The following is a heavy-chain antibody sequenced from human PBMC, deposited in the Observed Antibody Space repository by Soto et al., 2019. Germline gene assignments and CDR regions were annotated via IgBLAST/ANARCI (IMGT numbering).Heavy chain of an antibody. J-gene: IGHJ6*02. D-gene: IGHD1-1*01. V-gene: IGHV3-33*06. CDR3: AKDAPPSAVWPLQTGGGLDV. CDR2: IWYDGSKK. CDR1: GFTFRKYG. Sequence: QVQLVESGGGVVQPGRSLRLSCAASGFTFRKYGMHWVRQAPGKGLEWLAVIWYDGSKKYYADSVKGRFTTSRDNSKNTMYLAMNRLRAEDTAAYYCAKDAPPSAVWPLQTGGGLDVWGQGTTVTVSS.